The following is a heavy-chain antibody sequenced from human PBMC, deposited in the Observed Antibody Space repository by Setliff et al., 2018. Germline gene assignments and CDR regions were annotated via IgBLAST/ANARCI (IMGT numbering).Heavy chain of an antibody. CDR2: IYPGDSDT. D-gene: IGHD1-26*01. CDR3: ARALGATITHFDY. CDR1: GYRFTSNW. Sequence: PGESLKISCKGSGYRFTSNWIGWVRQMPGKGLVWVGVIYPGDSDTRYNPSFRGQVTISADKSINTAYLQWSSLKASDTAMYYCARALGATITHFDYLGQGTLVTVSS. V-gene: IGHV5-51*01. J-gene: IGHJ4*02.